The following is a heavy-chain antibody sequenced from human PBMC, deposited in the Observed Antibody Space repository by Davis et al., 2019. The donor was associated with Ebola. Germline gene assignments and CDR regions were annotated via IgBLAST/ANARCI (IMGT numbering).Heavy chain of an antibody. CDR1: GGSISSYY. CDR3: ARHGYYDSSGLILVGGMDV. V-gene: IGHV4-59*08. Sequence: SETLSLTCTVSGGSISSYYWSWIRQPPGKGLEWIGYIYYSGSTNYNPSLKSRVTISVDTSKNQFSLKLSSVTAADTAVYYCARHGYYDSSGLILVGGMDVWGQGTTVTVSS. CDR2: IYYSGST. D-gene: IGHD3-22*01. J-gene: IGHJ6*02.